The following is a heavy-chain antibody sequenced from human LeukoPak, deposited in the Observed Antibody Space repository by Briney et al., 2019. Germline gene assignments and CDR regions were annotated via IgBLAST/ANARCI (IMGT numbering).Heavy chain of an antibody. V-gene: IGHV3-74*01. D-gene: IGHD3-16*01. CDR3: VRGARGMYYFDY. J-gene: IGHJ4*02. CDR2: INTDGSST. Sequence: GGSLRLSCAASGFTFSSYWVHWVRQAPGKGLVWVSRINTDGSSTYYADSVKGRFTISRDNAKNTLYLQMNSLRAEDTVVYYCVRGARGMYYFDYWGQGTLVTVSS. CDR1: GFTFSSYW.